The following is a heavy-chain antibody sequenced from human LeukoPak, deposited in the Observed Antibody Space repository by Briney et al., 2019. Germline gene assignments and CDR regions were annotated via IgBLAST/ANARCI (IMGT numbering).Heavy chain of an antibody. CDR3: VTVADAVSWFDP. CDR1: GGSIRSGGYY. J-gene: IGHJ5*02. Sequence: SETLSLTCTVSGGSIRSGGYYWGWIRQPPRKGLEWIGTIYYSGTTYYNPSLKSRVTISVDTSKNQFSLKLSSVTAADTAVYYCVTVADAVSWFDPWGQGTLVTVSS. CDR2: IYYSGTT. V-gene: IGHV4-39*01. D-gene: IGHD6-19*01.